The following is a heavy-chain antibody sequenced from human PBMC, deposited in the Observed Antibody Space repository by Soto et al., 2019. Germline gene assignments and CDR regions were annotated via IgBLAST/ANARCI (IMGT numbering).Heavy chain of an antibody. Sequence: PSETLSLTCTVSGGSFSGYFWTWIRQPPGKGLELLAEINNSGITNYNPSVESRVSMSVDTSKNQFSLRLYSVTAADTAVYYCVRGPYNYNSRYFDYWGQGTLVTVSS. J-gene: IGHJ4*02. D-gene: IGHD1-1*01. CDR3: VRGPYNYNSRYFDY. CDR2: INNSGIT. V-gene: IGHV4-34*01. CDR1: GGSFSGYF.